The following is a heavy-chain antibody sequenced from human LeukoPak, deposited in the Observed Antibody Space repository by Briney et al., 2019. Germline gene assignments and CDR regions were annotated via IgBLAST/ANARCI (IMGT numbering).Heavy chain of an antibody. J-gene: IGHJ6*02. CDR1: GFSLSTSGMC. D-gene: IGHD5-12*01. CDR2: IDWDDDK. CDR3: ARILRGYSGYERPHGEPRHYYYGMDV. V-gene: IGHV2-70*11. Sequence: RMSGPALVKPTQTLTLTCTFSGFSLSTSGMCVSWIRQPPGKALEWLARIDWDDDKYYSTSLKTRLTISKDTSKNQVVLTMTNMDPVDTATYYCARILRGYSGYERPHGEPRHYYYGMDVWGQGTTVTVSS.